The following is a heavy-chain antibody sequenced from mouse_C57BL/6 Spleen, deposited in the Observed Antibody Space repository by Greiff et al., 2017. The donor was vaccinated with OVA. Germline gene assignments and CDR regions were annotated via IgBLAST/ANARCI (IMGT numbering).Heavy chain of an antibody. CDR3: ARDGAYYGSGDFDY. J-gene: IGHJ2*01. CDR1: GYSITSGYY. V-gene: IGHV3-6*01. Sequence: ESGPGLVKPSQSLSLTCSVPGYSITSGYYWNWIRQFPGNKLEWMGYISYDGSNNYNPSLKNRISITRDTSKNQFFLKLNSVTTEDTATYYCARDGAYYGSGDFDYWGQGTTLTVSS. CDR2: ISYDGSN. D-gene: IGHD1-1*01.